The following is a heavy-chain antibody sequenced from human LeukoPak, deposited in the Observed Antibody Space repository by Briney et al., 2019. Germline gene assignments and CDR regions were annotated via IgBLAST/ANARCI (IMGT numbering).Heavy chain of an antibody. CDR2: IKSDGKT. D-gene: IGHD3-22*01. V-gene: IGHV3-74*01. CDR3: ARAPSEIGGYYPEYFRH. Sequence: GGSLRLSCAASGFSFSSYWMHWVRQAPGKGLVWVSRIKSDGKTNYADSVKGRFTISRDNARNTVSLQMNSLRAEDTGVYYCARAPSEIGGYYPEYFRHWGQGTLVTVSS. J-gene: IGHJ1*01. CDR1: GFSFSSYW.